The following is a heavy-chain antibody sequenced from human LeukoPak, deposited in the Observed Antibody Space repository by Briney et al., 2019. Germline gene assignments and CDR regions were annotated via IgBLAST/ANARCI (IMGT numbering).Heavy chain of an antibody. V-gene: IGHV3-7*03. CDR2: IKQDGSEK. CDR1: GFTFSSYW. Sequence: GGSLRLSCAASGFTFSSYWMSWVRQAPGKGLEWVASIKQDGSEKYYVDSVKGRFTISRDNSRSMVWLQMNSLTAEDTAMYYCGRDLNWGAFDIRGLGTLVTVSS. D-gene: IGHD7-27*01. J-gene: IGHJ3*02. CDR3: GRDLNWGAFDI.